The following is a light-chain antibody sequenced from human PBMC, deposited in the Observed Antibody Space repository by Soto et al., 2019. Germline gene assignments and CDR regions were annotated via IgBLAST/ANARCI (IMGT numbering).Light chain of an antibody. CDR3: QQYNQWLSWT. CDR2: GAS. CDR1: QSNSSN. J-gene: IGKJ1*01. Sequence: EIVMTQSPATRSVSPGERATLSCRASQSNSSNLAWYQQKPGQAPRLLIYGASSRATGIAARFSGSGSGTDFTLTISSLQSEDFAVYYCQQYNQWLSWTFGQGTKVEIK. V-gene: IGKV3-15*01.